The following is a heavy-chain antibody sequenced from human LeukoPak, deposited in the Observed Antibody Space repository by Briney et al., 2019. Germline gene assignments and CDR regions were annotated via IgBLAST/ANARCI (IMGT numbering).Heavy chain of an antibody. Sequence: GGSLRLSCAVSGFTFSNYYMTWVRQAPGKGLEWVANINQVGTETFYVDSVKGRFTISRDNAKNSLYLQMSSLRAEDTAVYYCAQLLLRGPTAWGQGTLVTVSS. J-gene: IGHJ4*02. D-gene: IGHD2-15*01. CDR2: INQVGTET. CDR1: GFTFSNYY. CDR3: AQLLLRGPTA. V-gene: IGHV3-7*01.